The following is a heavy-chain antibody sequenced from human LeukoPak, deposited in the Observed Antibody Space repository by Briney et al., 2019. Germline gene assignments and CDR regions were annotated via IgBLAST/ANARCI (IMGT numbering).Heavy chain of an antibody. V-gene: IGHV3-43D*04. D-gene: IGHD3-10*01. CDR1: GFTFDDYA. CDR3: AKDRSGHSYGHLDY. Sequence: PGGSLRLSCAASGFTFDDYAMHWVRQAPGKGLEWVSLISWGGGSTYYADSVKGRFTISRDNSKNSLYLHMNSLRAEDTALYYCAKDRSGHSYGHLDYWGQGTLVTVSS. J-gene: IGHJ4*02. CDR2: ISWGGGST.